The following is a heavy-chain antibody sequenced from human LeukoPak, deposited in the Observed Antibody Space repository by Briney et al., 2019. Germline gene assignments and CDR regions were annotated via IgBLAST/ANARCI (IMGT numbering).Heavy chain of an antibody. CDR1: GGSISSNGYY. J-gene: IGHJ4*02. CDR3: ARQTGSGLFILP. D-gene: IGHD3/OR15-3a*01. Sequence: SETLSLTCTVSGGSISSNGYYWAWFRQPPGKGLEWIGSIYYSGGTYYNPSLKSRVTISIDTSKNQFSLKLRSVTAADTAVYYCARQTGSGLFILPGGQGTLVTVSS. V-gene: IGHV4-39*01. CDR2: IYYSGGT.